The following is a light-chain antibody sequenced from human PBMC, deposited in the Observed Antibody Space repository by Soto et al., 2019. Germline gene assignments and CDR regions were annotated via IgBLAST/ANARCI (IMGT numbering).Light chain of an antibody. Sequence: QSALAQPPSASGSPGQSVTISCTGTSSDVGGYNFVSWYQHHPGKAPKLMIYEVTKRPSGVPDRFSGSKSGNTASLTVSGLQTEDEADYYCSSYAGSIYVFGTGTKVTVL. J-gene: IGLJ1*01. CDR3: SSYAGSIYV. V-gene: IGLV2-8*01. CDR2: EVT. CDR1: SSDVGGYNF.